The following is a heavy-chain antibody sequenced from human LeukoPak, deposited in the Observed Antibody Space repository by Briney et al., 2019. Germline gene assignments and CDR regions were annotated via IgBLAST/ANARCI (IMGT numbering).Heavy chain of an antibody. V-gene: IGHV4-34*01. J-gene: IGHJ4*02. CDR2: INHSGST. CDR1: GGSFSGYY. D-gene: IGHD2-2*01. CDR3: ARGLKRVPAAILY. Sequence: SETLSLTCAVYGGSFSGYYWSWIRQPPGKGLEWIGEINHSGSTNYNPSLKSQVTISVDTSKNQFSLKLSSVTAADTAVYYCARGLKRVPAAILYWGQGTLVAVSS.